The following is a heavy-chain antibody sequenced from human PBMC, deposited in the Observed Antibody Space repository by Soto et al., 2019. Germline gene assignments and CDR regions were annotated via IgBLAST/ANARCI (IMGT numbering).Heavy chain of an antibody. Sequence: SETLSLTCTVSGGSISSSGYYWGWIRQPPGKGLEWIGSIYYSGSTYYNPSLKSRVTISIDTSKNQFSLKLSSVTAADTAVYYCARRSFGYGDYVAFWGQGTLVTVSS. J-gene: IGHJ4*02. D-gene: IGHD4-17*01. CDR3: ARRSFGYGDYVAF. V-gene: IGHV4-39*01. CDR2: IYYSGST. CDR1: GGSISSSGYY.